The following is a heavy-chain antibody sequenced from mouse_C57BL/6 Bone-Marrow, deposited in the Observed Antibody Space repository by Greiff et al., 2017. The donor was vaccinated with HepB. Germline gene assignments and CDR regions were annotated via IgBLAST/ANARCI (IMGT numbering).Heavy chain of an antibody. D-gene: IGHD3-1*01. CDR1: GFTFSDYY. CDR2: ISNGGGST. Sequence: EVKSVESGGGLVQPGGSLKLSCAASGFTFSDYYMYWVRQTPEKRLEWVAYISNGGGSTYYPDTVKGRFTISRDNAKNTLYLQMSRLKSEDTAMYYCARRGYSGYAMDYWGQGTSVTVSS. V-gene: IGHV5-12*01. CDR3: ARRGYSGYAMDY. J-gene: IGHJ4*01.